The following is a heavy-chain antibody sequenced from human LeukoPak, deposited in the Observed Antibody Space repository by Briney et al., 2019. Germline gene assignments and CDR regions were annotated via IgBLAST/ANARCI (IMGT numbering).Heavy chain of an antibody. CDR2: IWYDGSNK. CDR1: GFTFSSYG. CDR3: AGSAKGYYATY. D-gene: IGHD2-2*01. Sequence: GRSLRLSCAASGFTFSSYGMPWVRQAPGKGLEWVAVIWYDGSNKYYADSVKGRFTISRDNSKNTLYLQMNSLRAEDTAVYYCAGSAKGYYATYWGQGTLVTVSS. V-gene: IGHV3-33*01. J-gene: IGHJ4*02.